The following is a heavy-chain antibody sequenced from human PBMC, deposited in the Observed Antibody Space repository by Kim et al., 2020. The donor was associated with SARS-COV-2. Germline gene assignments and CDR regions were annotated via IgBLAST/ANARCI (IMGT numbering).Heavy chain of an antibody. CDR2: IWYDGSNK. D-gene: IGHD3-22*01. CDR1: GFTFSSYA. Sequence: GGSLRLSCAASGFTFSSYAMHWVRQAPGKGLEWVAVIWYDGSNKYYADSVKGRFTISRDNSKNTLYLQMNSLRAEDTAVYYCAKDPNYYDSSGYYYFDAFVIWGQGTMVTVSS. J-gene: IGHJ3*02. V-gene: IGHV3-33*06. CDR3: AKDPNYYDSSGYYYFDAFVI.